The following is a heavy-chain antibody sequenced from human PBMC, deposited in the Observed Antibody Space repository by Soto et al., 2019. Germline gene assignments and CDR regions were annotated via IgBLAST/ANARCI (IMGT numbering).Heavy chain of an antibody. CDR1: GSTFSTYW. V-gene: IGHV5-51*01. CDR3: ARPRRAASDNCFLCPRGV. J-gene: IGHJ6*02. Sequence: GESLKISCQSSGSTFSTYWVAWVRQRPGKALERLGLIYPDDSDTRYNPSFRGQVTISAGKSSSTIFLQWSSLKASVTATYYCARPRRAASDNCFLCPRGVWGRGTTGTASS. D-gene: IGHD2-15*01. CDR2: IYPDDSDT.